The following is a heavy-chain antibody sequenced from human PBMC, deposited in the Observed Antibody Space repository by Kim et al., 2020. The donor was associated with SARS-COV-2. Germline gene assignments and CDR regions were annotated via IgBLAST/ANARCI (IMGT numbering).Heavy chain of an antibody. CDR2: NT. V-gene: IGHV1-18*01. Sequence: NTNYAQKRQGRATMTTDTSTSTAYMERRSLRSDETAVYYCARDSQWENLDYWGQGTLVTVSS. D-gene: IGHD1-26*01. J-gene: IGHJ4*02. CDR3: ARDSQWENLDY.